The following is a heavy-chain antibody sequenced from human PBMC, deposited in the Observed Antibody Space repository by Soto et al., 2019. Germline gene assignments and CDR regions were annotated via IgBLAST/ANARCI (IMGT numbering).Heavy chain of an antibody. Sequence: QVQLQESGPGLVKPSETLSLTCTVSGGSVSSGSYYWSWIRQPPGKGLEWIGYIYYSGSTNYNPSLKRRVTISVDTSKNQFSLKLSSVTAADTAVYYCARNYDSSGYPYYYYYGMDVWGQGTTVTVSS. CDR2: IYYSGST. V-gene: IGHV4-61*01. J-gene: IGHJ6*02. CDR1: GGSVSSGSYY. CDR3: ARNYDSSGYPYYYYYGMDV. D-gene: IGHD3-22*01.